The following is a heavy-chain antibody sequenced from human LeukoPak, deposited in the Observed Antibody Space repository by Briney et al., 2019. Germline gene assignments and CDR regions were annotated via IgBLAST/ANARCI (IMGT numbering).Heavy chain of an antibody. CDR2: IYSGGST. V-gene: IGHV3-53*01. J-gene: IGHJ4*02. CDR3: QQVVPAAMGGIDY. D-gene: IGHD2-2*01. Sequence: GGSLRLSCAASGFTVSSNYMSWVRQAPGKGLEWVSVIYSGGSTYYADSVKGRFTISRDNSKNTLYLQMNSLRAEDTAVYYCQQVVPAAMGGIDYWGQGTLVTVSS. CDR1: GFTVSSNY.